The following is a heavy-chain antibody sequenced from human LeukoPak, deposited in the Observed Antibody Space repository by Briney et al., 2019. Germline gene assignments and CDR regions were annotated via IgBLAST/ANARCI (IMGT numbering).Heavy chain of an antibody. V-gene: IGHV3-11*04. CDR3: ARAWIQLEFDY. D-gene: IGHD5-18*01. J-gene: IGHJ4*02. Sequence: PGGSLRLSSTASGFTFTDYYMSWFRQAPGKGLEWISYINSDGDSMYYADSVKGRFTISRDNAKNSLFLQMSSLRAEDTAIYYCARAWIQLEFDYWGQGTLVTVSS. CDR1: GFTFTDYY. CDR2: INSDGDSM.